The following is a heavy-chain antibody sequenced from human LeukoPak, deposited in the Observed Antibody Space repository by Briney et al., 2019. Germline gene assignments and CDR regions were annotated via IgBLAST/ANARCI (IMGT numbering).Heavy chain of an antibody. D-gene: IGHD6-19*01. CDR2: IYYSGST. J-gene: IGHJ4*02. CDR1: GGSISSSSYY. CDR3: ARAIAVAGPAIYYFDY. Sequence: SETLSLTCTVSGGSISSSSYYWGWIRQPPGKGLEWIGSIYYSGSTYYNPSLKSQVTISVDTSKNQFSLKLSSVTAADTAVYYCARAIAVAGPAIYYFDYWGQGTLVTVSS. V-gene: IGHV4-39*01.